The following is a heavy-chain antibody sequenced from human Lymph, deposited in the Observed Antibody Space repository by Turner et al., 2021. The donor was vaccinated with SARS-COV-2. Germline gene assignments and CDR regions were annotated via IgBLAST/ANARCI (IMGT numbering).Heavy chain of an antibody. V-gene: IGHV3-15*01. CDR1: GFTFTYAW. CDR3: TTGWFTGTYGDFFDY. D-gene: IGHD1-7*01. Sequence: EVQLVESGGGLVKSAGSLRLSCAASGFTFTYAWMTWVRQAPGKGLEWVGRIKSKTDGGTTDYTAPVKGRFTISRDDSKNTLYLQMNSLKTEDTAVYFCTTGWFTGTYGDFFDYWGQGTLVTVSS. CDR2: IKSKTDGGTT. J-gene: IGHJ4*02.